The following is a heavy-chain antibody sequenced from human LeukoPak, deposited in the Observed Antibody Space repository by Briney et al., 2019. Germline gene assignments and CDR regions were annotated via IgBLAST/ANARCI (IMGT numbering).Heavy chain of an antibody. J-gene: IGHJ3*01. CDR3: AKRADYYDSSRALYDAFDL. D-gene: IGHD3-16*01. V-gene: IGHV3-30*02. Sequence: GGSLRLSCAASGFTFRTYGVHWVRQAPAKGLGWVTFIRYDGSDKYYADSVKGRFTISRDNSKNTLFLQMNSLRVEDTAVYYCAKRADYYDSSRALYDAFDLWGQGTMVTVSS. CDR2: IRYDGSDK. CDR1: GFTFRTYG.